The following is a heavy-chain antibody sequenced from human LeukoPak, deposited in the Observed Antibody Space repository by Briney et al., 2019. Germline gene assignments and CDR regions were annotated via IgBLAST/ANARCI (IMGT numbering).Heavy chain of an antibody. D-gene: IGHD3-22*01. CDR2: IYTSGST. V-gene: IGHV4-4*07. CDR3: ARGSLDSSGQYFLDY. J-gene: IGHJ4*02. Sequence: SETLSLTCTGSGGSISNYYWSWIRQPAGKGLEWIGRIYTSGSTIYNPSLNSRVTMSVDTSKNQFSLKLSSVTAADTAIYSCARGSLDSSGQYFLDYWGQGTLVTVSS. CDR1: GGSISNYY.